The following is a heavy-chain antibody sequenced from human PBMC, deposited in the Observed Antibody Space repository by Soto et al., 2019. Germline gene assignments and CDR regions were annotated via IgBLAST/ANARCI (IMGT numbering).Heavy chain of an antibody. J-gene: IGHJ4*02. CDR1: GGSISSGGYS. D-gene: IGHD4-4*01. CDR2: IYHSGST. Sequence: SETLSLTCAVSGGSISSGGYSWSWIRQPPGKGLEWIGYIYHSGSTYYNPSLKSRVTISVDRSKNQFSLKLSSVTAADTAVYYCARAEGLQQYYFDYRGQGTLVTVSS. V-gene: IGHV4-30-2*01. CDR3: ARAEGLQQYYFDY.